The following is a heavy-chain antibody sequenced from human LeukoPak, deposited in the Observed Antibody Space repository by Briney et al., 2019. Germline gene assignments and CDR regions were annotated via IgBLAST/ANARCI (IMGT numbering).Heavy chain of an antibody. CDR2: IKSKTDGGTT. V-gene: IGHV3-15*01. Sequence: GGSLRLSCAASGFTFSNAWMGWVRQAPGKGLEWVGRIKSKTDGGTTDYAAPVKGRFTISRDDSKNTLYLQMNSLKTEDIAVYYCTTVESPYYDFWSGYYGGAFDIWGQGTMVTVSS. CDR3: TTVESPYYDFWSGYYGGAFDI. D-gene: IGHD3-3*01. J-gene: IGHJ3*02. CDR1: GFTFSNAW.